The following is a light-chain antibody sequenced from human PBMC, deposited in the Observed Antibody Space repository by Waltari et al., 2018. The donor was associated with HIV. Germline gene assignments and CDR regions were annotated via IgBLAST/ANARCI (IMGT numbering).Light chain of an antibody. Sequence: QSALTQPASVSGSPGQSITISCTGTNSDLGAYNYVSWYQQHPGKAPKLLIYEVSNRPAGVSNRVSGSKSGTTASLTISGLQAEDEADYYCSSYTGTSTLYVFGPGTKVTVL. CDR1: NSDLGAYNY. J-gene: IGLJ1*01. CDR2: EVS. CDR3: SSYTGTSTLYV. V-gene: IGLV2-14*01.